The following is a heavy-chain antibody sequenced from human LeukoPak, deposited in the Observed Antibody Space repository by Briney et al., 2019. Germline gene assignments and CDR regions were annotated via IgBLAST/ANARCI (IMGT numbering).Heavy chain of an antibody. Sequence: GGSLRLSCAASGFTFSSYWMSWVRQAPGKGLEWVANIKQDGSEKYYVDSVKGRFTIFRDNAKNSLYLQMNSLRGEDTAVYYCARRRGYYYGSGSYPADYWGQGTLVTVSS. CDR1: GFTFSSYW. J-gene: IGHJ4*02. CDR2: IKQDGSEK. CDR3: ARRRGYYYGSGSYPADY. D-gene: IGHD3-10*01. V-gene: IGHV3-7*01.